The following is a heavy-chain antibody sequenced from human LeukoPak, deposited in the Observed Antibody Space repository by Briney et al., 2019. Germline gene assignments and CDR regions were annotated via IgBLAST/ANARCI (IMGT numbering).Heavy chain of an antibody. CDR2: MNPNSGNT. D-gene: IGHD3-22*01. Sequence: ASVKVSCKASGYTFTSYDINWVRQATGQGLEWMGWMNPNSGNTGYAQKFQGRVTMTRTPSISTAYMELSSLRSEDTAVYYCARGTDDTPWGFDYWGQGTLVTVSS. CDR3: ARGTDDTPWGFDY. CDR1: GYTFTSYD. V-gene: IGHV1-8*01. J-gene: IGHJ4*02.